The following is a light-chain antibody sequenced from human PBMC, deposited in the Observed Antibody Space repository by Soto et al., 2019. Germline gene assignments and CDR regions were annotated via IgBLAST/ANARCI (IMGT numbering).Light chain of an antibody. Sequence: DIQLTQSPSFLSASVGDRVTITCRASQGIRSYLAWYRQRPGNAPELLIYGASTLRPGGASRFSGSGSGTEFTLTISSLQPEDFATYFCQQLNTFPPFFTFGTGTTVDIK. J-gene: IGKJ3*01. CDR2: GAS. CDR3: QQLNTFPPFFT. CDR1: QGIRSY. V-gene: IGKV1-9*01.